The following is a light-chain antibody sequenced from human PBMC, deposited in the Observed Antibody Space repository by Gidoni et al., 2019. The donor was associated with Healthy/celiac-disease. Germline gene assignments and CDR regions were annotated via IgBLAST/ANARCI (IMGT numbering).Light chain of an antibody. J-gene: IGKJ2*01. V-gene: IGKV2-28*01. CDR1: QSLLHSSGYNY. Sequence: DIVMTQSPLSLPVTPGEPASISCRSSQSLLHSSGYNYVDWYLQKPGQSPQLLIYLGSNRASGVPDRFSASGLGTDFTLKISRVEAEDVGVYYCMQALQTPLTFGQGTKLEIK. CDR3: MQALQTPLT. CDR2: LGS.